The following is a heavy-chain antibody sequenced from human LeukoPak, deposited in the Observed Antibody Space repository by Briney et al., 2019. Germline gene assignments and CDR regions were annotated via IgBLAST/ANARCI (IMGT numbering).Heavy chain of an antibody. V-gene: IGHV3-48*01. CDR3: ARDYRYAFDY. D-gene: IGHD3-16*02. CDR1: GFTFSTFS. J-gene: IGHJ4*02. Sequence: AGSLRLSCAASGFTFSTFSMNWVRQAPGKGLEWLSYIGGTTRDTYYADSVKGRFTISRDNAMNSVYLQMNSLRAEDTAVYYCARDYRYAFDYWGQGALVTVSS. CDR2: IGGTTRDT.